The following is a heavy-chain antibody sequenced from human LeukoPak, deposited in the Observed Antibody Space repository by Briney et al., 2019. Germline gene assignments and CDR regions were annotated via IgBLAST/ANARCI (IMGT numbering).Heavy chain of an antibody. V-gene: IGHV1-2*02. D-gene: IGHD3-10*01. J-gene: IGHJ4*02. CDR1: GYTFTGYY. CDR2: INPNSGGT. CDR3: ATNLYASGSFFGRFDY. Sequence: ASVKVSCKASGYTFTGYYMHWVRQAPGQGLEWMGSINPNSGGTNYSQKFQGRVTMTRDTSISTAYMELSRLTSDDTAVYYCATNLYASGSFFGRFDYWGQGTLVTVSS.